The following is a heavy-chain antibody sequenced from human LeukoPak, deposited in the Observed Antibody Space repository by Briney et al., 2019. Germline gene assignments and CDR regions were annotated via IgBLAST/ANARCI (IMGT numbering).Heavy chain of an antibody. CDR3: ARGYYHFWGAYYP. J-gene: IGHJ5*02. CDR2: ISSSGSTV. D-gene: IGHD3-3*01. V-gene: IGHV3-11*04. Sequence: GGSLRLSCAASGFTFSDYYMSWIRQAPGKGLEWISYISSSGSTVLYADSVKGRFTTSRDNAKNTLYLQVNSLRAEDTAVYYCARGYYHFWGAYYPWGHGTLVTVSS. CDR1: GFTFSDYY.